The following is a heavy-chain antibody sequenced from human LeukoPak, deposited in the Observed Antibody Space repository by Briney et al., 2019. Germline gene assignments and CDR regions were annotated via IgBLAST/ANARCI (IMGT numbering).Heavy chain of an antibody. CDR1: GGSLSSSSYY. CDR2: IYYSGSI. V-gene: IGHV4-39*07. CDR3: AEGPGVRGVIPFDY. Sequence: SETLSLTCTVSGGSLSSSSYYWGWIRQPPGKGLEWIGSIYYSGSIYYNPSLKSRVTISVDRARNQCSLSLSSVTAADTAVYYCAEGPGVRGVIPFDYWGQGTLVTVSS. D-gene: IGHD3-10*01. J-gene: IGHJ4*02.